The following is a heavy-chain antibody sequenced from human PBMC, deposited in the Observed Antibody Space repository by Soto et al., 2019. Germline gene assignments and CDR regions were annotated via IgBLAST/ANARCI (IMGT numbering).Heavy chain of an antibody. CDR1: GGSINISSYF. CDR2: IYYSGST. V-gene: IGHV4-39*01. D-gene: IGHD6-19*01. Sequence: SETLSLTCSVSGGSINISSYFWGCFRQPPGKGLEWIGSIYYSGSTYYNPSLRSRVTISVDTSKNQFSLKLSSVTAADTAVFYCARHYSSGSRNWFDPWGRGTLVTVSS. CDR3: ARHYSSGSRNWFDP. J-gene: IGHJ5*02.